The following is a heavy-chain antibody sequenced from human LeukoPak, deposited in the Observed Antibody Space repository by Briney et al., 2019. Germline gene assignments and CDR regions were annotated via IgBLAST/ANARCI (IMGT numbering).Heavy chain of an antibody. Sequence: SETLSLTCTVSGGSINSYYWSWIRQPPGKGLEWIGYIYYSGSTSYNPSLKSRVTISVDTSKNQFSLKLSSVTAADTAVYYCARHKNGGSFPLDSWGQGTLVTVSS. CDR1: GGSINSYY. D-gene: IGHD1-26*01. J-gene: IGHJ4*02. CDR2: IYYSGST. V-gene: IGHV4-59*08. CDR3: ARHKNGGSFPLDS.